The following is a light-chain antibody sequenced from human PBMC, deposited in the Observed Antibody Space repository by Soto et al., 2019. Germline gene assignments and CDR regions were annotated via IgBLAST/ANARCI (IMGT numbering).Light chain of an antibody. CDR3: QSYDSSLSGTHVV. CDR1: SSNIGAGYD. V-gene: IGLV1-40*01. CDR2: GNS. Sequence: QSVLTQPPSVSVAPGQRVTISCTGSSSNIGAGYDVHWYQQLPGTAPKLLIYGNSNRTSGVPDRFSGSKSGTSASLAITGLQAEDEADYYCQSYDSSLSGTHVVFGGGTKLTVL. J-gene: IGLJ2*01.